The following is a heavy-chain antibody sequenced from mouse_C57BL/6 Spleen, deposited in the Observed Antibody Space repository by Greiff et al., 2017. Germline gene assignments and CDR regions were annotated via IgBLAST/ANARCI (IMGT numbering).Heavy chain of an antibody. Sequence: VKLQQPGTELVKPGASVKLSCKASGYTFTSYWMHWVKQRPGQGLEWFGNINPSNGGTNYNEKFKGKATLTVDRSSSTGYMQLSSLTSGDSAVYYCGREGLLRYCDCWGQGTTLTVAS. CDR2: INPSNGGT. CDR3: GREGLLRYCDC. CDR1: GYTFTSYW. J-gene: IGHJ2*01. V-gene: IGHV1-53*01. D-gene: IGHD2-1*01.